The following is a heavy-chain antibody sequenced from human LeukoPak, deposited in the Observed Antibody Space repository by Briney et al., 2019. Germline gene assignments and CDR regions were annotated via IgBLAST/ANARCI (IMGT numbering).Heavy chain of an antibody. CDR1: GFNFITYA. J-gene: IGHJ4*02. Sequence: PGGSLRLSCVASGFNFITYAMTWVRQAPGKGLEWVSTITSRGDKTYDADSVKGRFTLSRDNSRNTMYLQMNSLRAEDTAVYYCAKDLSWNDGSEDYWGQGTLVTVSS. CDR2: ITSRGDKT. D-gene: IGHD1-1*01. CDR3: AKDLSWNDGSEDY. V-gene: IGHV3-23*01.